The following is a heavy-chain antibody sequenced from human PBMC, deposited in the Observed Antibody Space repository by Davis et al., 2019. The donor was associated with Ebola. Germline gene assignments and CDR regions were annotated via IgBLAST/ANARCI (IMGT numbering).Heavy chain of an antibody. V-gene: IGHV3-21*01. CDR1: GFTFSSYT. CDR3: VGDYGDWGWD. J-gene: IGHJ4*02. Sequence: GESLKISCAASGFTFSSYTMNWVRQAPGKGLEWVSSISSSGSYIYYADSVKGRFTISRDNAKNSLYLQMNSLRAEDTAVYYCVGDYGDWGWDWGQGTLVTVSS. CDR2: ISSSGSYI. D-gene: IGHD4-17*01.